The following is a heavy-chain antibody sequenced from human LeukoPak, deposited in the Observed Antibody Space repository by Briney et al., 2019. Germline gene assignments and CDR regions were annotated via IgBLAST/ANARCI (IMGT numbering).Heavy chain of an antibody. Sequence: GESLQICCKGSGYSFTSYWISYVRQMPGKGLEWMGRIDPSDYYTNYSPSFQGHVTISADKSISTAYLQWSSLKASDTAMYYCARHGMGNWFDPWGQGTLVTVSS. CDR3: ARHGMGNWFDP. J-gene: IGHJ5*02. D-gene: IGHD1-26*01. V-gene: IGHV5-10-1*01. CDR1: GYSFTSYW. CDR2: IDPSDYYT.